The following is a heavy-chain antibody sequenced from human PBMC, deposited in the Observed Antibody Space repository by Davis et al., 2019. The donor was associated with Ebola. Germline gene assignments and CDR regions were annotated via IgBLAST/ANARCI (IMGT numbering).Heavy chain of an antibody. D-gene: IGHD4-17*01. CDR1: GGTFSSYA. Sequence: ASVKVSCKASGGTFSSYAISWVRQAPGQGLEWMGWMNPNSGNTGYAQKFQGRVTMTRNTSISTAYMELSSLRSEDTAVYYCARVDYGDYYFDYWGQGTLVTVSS. J-gene: IGHJ4*02. V-gene: IGHV1-8*02. CDR2: MNPNSGNT. CDR3: ARVDYGDYYFDY.